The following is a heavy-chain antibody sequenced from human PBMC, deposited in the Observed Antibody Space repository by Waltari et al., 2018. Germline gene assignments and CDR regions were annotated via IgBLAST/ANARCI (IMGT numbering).Heavy chain of an antibody. J-gene: IGHJ4*02. V-gene: IGHV3-23*04. CDR2: ISGSGGLT. CDR3: AKGDWDIVIQPALPPGDS. D-gene: IGHD2-2*01. CDR1: GFRFSPFSTYA. Sequence: EVQLVESGGGLVQPGGSLRLTCAASGFRFSPFSTYAMHWVRQAPGKGLEWVSVISGSGGLTYYADSVKGRFTISRDNSKNTVSLQMSSLRADDTAVYYCAKGDWDIVIQPALPPGDSWGQGTLVTVSS.